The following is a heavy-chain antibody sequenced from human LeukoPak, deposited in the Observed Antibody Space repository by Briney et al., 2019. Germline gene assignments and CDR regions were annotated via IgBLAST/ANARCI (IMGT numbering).Heavy chain of an antibody. CDR2: INPNGGGT. D-gene: IGHD6-19*01. Sequence: ASVKVSCKSSGYTFTDYYMHWVRQAPGQGLEWMGWINPNGGGTNYAQSFQGRVTMTRDTSIGTAYMELSSLISDDTAIYYCARENNSGWYRKAAFDHWGQGTLVTVTS. CDR1: GYTFTDYY. V-gene: IGHV1-2*02. CDR3: ARENNSGWYRKAAFDH. J-gene: IGHJ4*02.